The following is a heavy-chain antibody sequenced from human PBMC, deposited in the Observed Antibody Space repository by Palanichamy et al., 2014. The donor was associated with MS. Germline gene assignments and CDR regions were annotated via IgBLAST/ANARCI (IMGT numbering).Heavy chain of an antibody. D-gene: IGHD3-10*01. J-gene: IGHJ4*02. Sequence: QVQLQESGPGLVKPSETLSLTCAVSSYSISSGYYWGCIRQPPGKGLEWIGSIYQSGSTYYNPSLKSRVTISVDTSKNQFSLKLSSVTAADTAVYYCARAGLGMVQGVTPLYYFDYWGQGTLVTVSS. CDR1: SYSISSGYY. CDR3: ARAGLGMVQGVTPLYYFDY. V-gene: IGHV4-38-2*01. CDR2: IYQSGST.